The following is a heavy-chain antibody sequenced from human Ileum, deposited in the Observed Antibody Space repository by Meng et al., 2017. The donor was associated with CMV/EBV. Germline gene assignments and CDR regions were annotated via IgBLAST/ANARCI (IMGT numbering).Heavy chain of an antibody. CDR2: ISPILGIA. Sequence: SVKVSCKASGGTFSSYAISWVRQAPGQGLEWMGGISPILGIANYAQKFQGRVTITADKSTSTAYMELISLRSEDTAVYYCAREVGYCSSTSCSYYYYGMDVWGQGTTVTVSS. V-gene: IGHV1-69*10. CDR1: GGTFSSYA. CDR3: AREVGYCSSTSCSYYYYGMDV. J-gene: IGHJ6*02. D-gene: IGHD2-2*03.